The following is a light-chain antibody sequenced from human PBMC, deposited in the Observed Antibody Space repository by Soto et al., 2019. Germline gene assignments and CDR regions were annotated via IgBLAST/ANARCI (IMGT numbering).Light chain of an antibody. Sequence: DIEITHPPSSLSASLGYIFTITFRASQSISSYLNWYQQKPGKAPNLLIYTASNLESGVPSRFSGSGSGTDFTFTISSLQPEDIATYYCQQYDNLPLTFGGGTKVDIK. CDR1: QSISSY. CDR2: TAS. CDR3: QQYDNLPLT. J-gene: IGKJ4*01. V-gene: IGKV1-33*01.